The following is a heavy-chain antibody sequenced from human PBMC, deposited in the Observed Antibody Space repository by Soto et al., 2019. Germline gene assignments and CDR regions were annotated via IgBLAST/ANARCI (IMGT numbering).Heavy chain of an antibody. D-gene: IGHD4-17*01. Sequence: ASVKVSCKASGYTFTSYGIHWVRQAPGQRLEWMGWINAANGDTKYSPKFQGRVTITRDTSASTAYMELSSLRSEDTAVYYCARDPGPSPYYGDYHGGFDYWGQGTLVTVSS. V-gene: IGHV1-3*01. J-gene: IGHJ4*02. CDR1: GYTFTSYG. CDR3: ARDPGPSPYYGDYHGGFDY. CDR2: INAANGDT.